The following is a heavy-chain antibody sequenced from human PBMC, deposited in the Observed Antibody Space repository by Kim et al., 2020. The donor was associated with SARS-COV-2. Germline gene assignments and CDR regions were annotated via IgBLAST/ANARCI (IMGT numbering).Heavy chain of an antibody. D-gene: IGHD3-3*01. Sequence: KYYVDSVKGRFTISRDNSKNTLYLQMNSLRAEDTAVYYCARDRGVETFDYWGQGTLVTVSS. CDR2: K. CDR3: ARDRGVETFDY. V-gene: IGHV3-30*01. J-gene: IGHJ4*02.